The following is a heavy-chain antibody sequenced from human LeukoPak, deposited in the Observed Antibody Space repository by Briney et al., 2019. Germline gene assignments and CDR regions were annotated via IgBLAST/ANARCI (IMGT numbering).Heavy chain of an antibody. J-gene: IGHJ4*02. D-gene: IGHD3-10*01. CDR2: INQDGSEN. CDR1: GFSFSDFW. CDR3: TKGRSNHY. Sequence: PGGSLRLSCAASGFSFSDFWMGWVRQAPGKGLEWVANINQDGSENYYVDSVKGRFTISRDNAKKSLYLQMNSLRAVDTAVYYCTKGRSNHYWGQGTLVTVST. V-gene: IGHV3-7*01.